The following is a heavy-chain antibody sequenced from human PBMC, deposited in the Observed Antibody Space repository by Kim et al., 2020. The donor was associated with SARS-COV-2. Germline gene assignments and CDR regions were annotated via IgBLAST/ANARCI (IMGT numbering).Heavy chain of an antibody. CDR1: GFTFSSYS. CDR2: ISSSSSYI. D-gene: IGHD6-19*01. CDR3: ARGPESSGWAKYYYYYGMDV. Sequence: GGSLRLSCAASGFTFSSYSMNWVRQAPGKGLEWVSSISSSSSYIYYADSVKGRFTISRDNAKNSLYLQMNSLRAEDTAVYYCARGPESSGWAKYYYYYGMDVWGQGTTVTVSS. J-gene: IGHJ6*02. V-gene: IGHV3-21*01.